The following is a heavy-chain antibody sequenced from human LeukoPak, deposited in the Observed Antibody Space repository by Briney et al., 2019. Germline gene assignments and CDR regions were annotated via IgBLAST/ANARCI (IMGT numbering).Heavy chain of an antibody. Sequence: SGGSLRLSCAASGFTFSSYSMNWVRQAPGKGLEWVSSISSSSSYIYYADSVKGRFTISRDNAKNSLYLKMNSLRPEDTAFYYCARDDYNTLGYNFHHWGQGTLVTVSS. CDR2: ISSSSSYI. CDR3: ARDDYNTLGYNFHH. V-gene: IGHV3-21*04. D-gene: IGHD3-16*01. J-gene: IGHJ1*01. CDR1: GFTFSSYS.